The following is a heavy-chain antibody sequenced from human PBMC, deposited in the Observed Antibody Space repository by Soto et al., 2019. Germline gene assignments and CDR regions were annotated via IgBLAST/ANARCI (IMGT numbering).Heavy chain of an antibody. J-gene: IGHJ4*02. Sequence: QVQLVQSGAEVKKPGASVKVSCKASGYTFTSYGISWVRQAPGQGLEWMGWISAYNGNTNYAQKLXGXAXMXADTSTSTAYMELRSLRSDDTAVYYCARDNGYASDYWGQGTLVTVSS. V-gene: IGHV1-18*01. CDR2: ISAYNGNT. D-gene: IGHD5-12*01. CDR1: GYTFTSYG. CDR3: ARDNGYASDY.